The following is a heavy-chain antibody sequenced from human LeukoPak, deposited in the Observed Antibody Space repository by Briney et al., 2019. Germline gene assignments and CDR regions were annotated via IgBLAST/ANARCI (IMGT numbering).Heavy chain of an antibody. D-gene: IGHD7-27*01. Sequence: QTGGSLRLSCAASGFTFSSYAMSWVRQAPGKGLEWVSAISGSGGSTYYADSVKGRFTISRDNSKNTLYLQMSSLRVEDTAVYYCAKDRSSGPPYYGLDVWGQGTTVTVSS. V-gene: IGHV3-23*01. J-gene: IGHJ6*02. CDR3: AKDRSSGPPYYGLDV. CDR1: GFTFSSYA. CDR2: ISGSGGST.